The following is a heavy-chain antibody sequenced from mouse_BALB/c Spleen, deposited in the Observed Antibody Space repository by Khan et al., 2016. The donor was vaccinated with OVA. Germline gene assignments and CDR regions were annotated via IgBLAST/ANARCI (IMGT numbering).Heavy chain of an antibody. CDR3: ARQPCDRYKMIAY. V-gene: IGHV2-6-1*01. J-gene: IGHJ3*01. D-gene: IGHD2-3*01. CDR1: GFSLTNYV. Sequence: VQLVESGPGLVAPSQSMSISCTISGFSLTNYVVHWVRQPPGKGLEWLVVIWSDGSTNYNSALKSSMTISKENYKSQVFLNMNSLQTDDKALYFCARQPCDRYKMIAYWGQGTLVTVSA. CDR2: IWSDGST.